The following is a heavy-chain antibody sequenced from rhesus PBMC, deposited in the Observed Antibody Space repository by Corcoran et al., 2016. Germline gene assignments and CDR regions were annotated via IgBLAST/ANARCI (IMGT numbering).Heavy chain of an antibody. D-gene: IGHD6-37*01. J-gene: IGHJ4*01. V-gene: IGHV3S5*01. CDR2: ISNGGGST. CDR1: GFTFSSYG. CDR3: ARTSSGGWSYDY. Sequence: EVQLVESGGGLVQPGGSLRLSCAASGFTFSSYGMSWVRQAPGKGLEWVSYISNGGGSTYYADSVKGRFTISRDNSKNTLSLQMNSLRAEDTAVYYCARTSSGGWSYDYWGQGVLVTVSS.